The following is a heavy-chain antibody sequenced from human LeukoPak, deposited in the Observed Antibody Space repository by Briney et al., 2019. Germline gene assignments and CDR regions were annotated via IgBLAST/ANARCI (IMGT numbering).Heavy chain of an antibody. D-gene: IGHD5-12*01. CDR1: GGSISSSSHY. Sequence: PSETLSLTCTVSGGSISSSSHYWAWIRQSPGTGLEWIGSIYYSGSTNYNPSLKSRVTISVDTSKNQFSLKLSSVTAADTAVYYCAREATIGGYYFDYWGQGTLVTVSS. J-gene: IGHJ4*02. CDR2: IYYSGST. V-gene: IGHV4-39*07. CDR3: AREATIGGYYFDY.